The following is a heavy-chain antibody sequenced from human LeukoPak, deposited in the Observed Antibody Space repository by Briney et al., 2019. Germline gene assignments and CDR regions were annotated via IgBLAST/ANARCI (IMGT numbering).Heavy chain of an antibody. CDR2: INSGGDYK. V-gene: IGHV3-21*01. CDR1: GFTFNTFN. Sequence: GGSLRLSCASSGFTFNTFNMNWFRQAPGKGLEWVSSINSGGDYKYYADSVKGRFTTSRDNARNSLSLQLNTLRVEDTAIYYCARGHYDVLASSYKWTPDYWGQGTLVTVSS. J-gene: IGHJ4*02. D-gene: IGHD3-9*01. CDR3: ARGHYDVLASSYKWTPDY.